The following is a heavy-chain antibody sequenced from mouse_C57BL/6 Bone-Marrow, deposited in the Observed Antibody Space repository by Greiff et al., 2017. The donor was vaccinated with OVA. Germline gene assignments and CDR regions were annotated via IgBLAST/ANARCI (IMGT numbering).Heavy chain of an antibody. CDR1: GYAFSSYW. CDR2: IYPGDGDT. CDR3: ARTRYYYGSSYGAMDY. J-gene: IGHJ4*01. V-gene: IGHV1-80*01. D-gene: IGHD1-1*01. Sequence: VQRVESGAELVKPGASVKISCKASGYAFSSYWMNWVKQRPGKGLEWIGQIYPGDGDTNYNGKFKGKATLTADKSSSTAYMQLSSLTSEDSAVYFCARTRYYYGSSYGAMDYWGQGTSVTVSS.